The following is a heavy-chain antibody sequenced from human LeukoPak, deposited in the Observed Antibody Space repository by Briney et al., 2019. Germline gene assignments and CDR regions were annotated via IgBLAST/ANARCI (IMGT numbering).Heavy chain of an antibody. D-gene: IGHD2-21*02. CDR3: ARRALPPAYCGGDCFDAFDI. Sequence: GESLKISCKGSGYRLTSYWISWVRQMPGKGLEWMGRIDPSDSYTNYSPSFQGHVTISADKSISTAYLQWSSLKASDTAMYYCARRALPPAYCGGDCFDAFDIWGQGTMVTVSS. CDR1: GYRLTSYW. J-gene: IGHJ3*02. V-gene: IGHV5-10-1*01. CDR2: IDPSDSYT.